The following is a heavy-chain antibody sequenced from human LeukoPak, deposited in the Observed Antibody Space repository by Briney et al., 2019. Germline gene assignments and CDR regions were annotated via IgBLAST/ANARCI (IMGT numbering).Heavy chain of an antibody. V-gene: IGHV6-1*01. CDR1: GDSVSSNSAA. D-gene: IGHD1-26*01. CDR2: TYYRSKWYN. Sequence: SQTLSLTSAISGDSVSSNSAAWNWIRQSPSRGLEWLGRTYYRSKWYNDYGVSMRSRITINPDTSRNQFSLQMNSVTPEDTAVYYCARDGNNWFDPWGQGTLVTVSS. J-gene: IGHJ5*02. CDR3: ARDGNNWFDP.